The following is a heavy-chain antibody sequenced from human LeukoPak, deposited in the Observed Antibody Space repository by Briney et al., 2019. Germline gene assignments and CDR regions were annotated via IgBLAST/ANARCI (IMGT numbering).Heavy chain of an antibody. Sequence: KPSETLSLTCTVSGGSISSYYWSWIRQPPGKRLEWIGHIYYSGSTNYNPSLKSRVTISVDTSKNQFSLKLSSVTAADTAVYYCASRSSIWSGYQDTLYYFDSWGQGTLDTVSS. CDR3: ASRSSIWSGYQDTLYYFDS. V-gene: IGHV4-59*01. J-gene: IGHJ4*02. CDR2: IYYSGST. CDR1: GGSISSYY. D-gene: IGHD3-3*01.